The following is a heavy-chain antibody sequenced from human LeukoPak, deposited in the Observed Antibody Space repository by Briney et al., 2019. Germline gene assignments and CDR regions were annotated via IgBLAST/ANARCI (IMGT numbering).Heavy chain of an antibody. CDR2: IDSNSGGT. CDR1: GYTFSGYY. CDR3: ARGGVGLRFPFFDY. V-gene: IGHV1-2*02. Sequence: ASVKVSCKASGYTFSGYYMHWVRRAPGQGFEWMGRIDSNSGGTNYAQNFQGRVTMTRDTSISTVYMELISLRSDDTAVYYCARGGVGLRFPFFDYWGQGTLVTVSS. D-gene: IGHD4-17*01. J-gene: IGHJ4*02.